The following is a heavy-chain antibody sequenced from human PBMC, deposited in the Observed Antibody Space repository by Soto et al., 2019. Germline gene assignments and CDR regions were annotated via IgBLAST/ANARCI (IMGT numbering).Heavy chain of an antibody. Sequence: QVQLVESGGGVVQPGRSLRLSCAASGFTFSSYGMHWVRQAPGKGLEWVAVIWYDGSNKYYADSVKGRFTISRDNSKNTLYLQMNSLTAEDTAVYYCARGIGHYDILTGYYVYFDYWGQGTLVTVSS. V-gene: IGHV3-33*01. CDR3: ARGIGHYDILTGYYVYFDY. J-gene: IGHJ4*02. CDR1: GFTFSSYG. CDR2: IWYDGSNK. D-gene: IGHD3-9*01.